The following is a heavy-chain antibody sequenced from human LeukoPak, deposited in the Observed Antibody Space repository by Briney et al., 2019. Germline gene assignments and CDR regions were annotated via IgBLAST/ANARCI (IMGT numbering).Heavy chain of an antibody. CDR3: ARSNCGGDCYPYYYYGMDV. CDR1: GYTFTSYD. Sequence: ASVKVSCKASGYTFTSYDINWVRQATGQGLEWMGWMNPNSGNTGYAQKFQGRVTITRNTSISTAYMELSSLRSEDTAVYYCARSNCGGDCYPYYYYGMDVWGQGTTVTVSS. D-gene: IGHD2-21*02. CDR2: MNPNSGNT. V-gene: IGHV1-8*03. J-gene: IGHJ6*02.